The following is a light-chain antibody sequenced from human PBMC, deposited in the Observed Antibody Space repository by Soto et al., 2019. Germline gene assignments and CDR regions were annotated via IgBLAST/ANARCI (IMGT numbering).Light chain of an antibody. CDR2: AAS. CDR1: QRISSY. V-gene: IGKV1-39*01. J-gene: IGKJ2*01. Sequence: DIQMTQSPSSPSASVGDRVTITCRASQRISSYLNWYQQKPGKAPKLLIYAASSLQSGVPSRFSGSGSGTDFTLTISSLQPEDFATYYCQQSYSIPYTFGQGTKVDIK. CDR3: QQSYSIPYT.